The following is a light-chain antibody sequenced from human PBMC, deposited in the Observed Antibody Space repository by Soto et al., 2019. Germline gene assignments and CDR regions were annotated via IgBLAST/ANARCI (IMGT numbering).Light chain of an antibody. V-gene: IGLV2-14*01. CDR3: SSYTSSSLYV. CDR2: EVS. CDR1: SSDVGGYNY. J-gene: IGLJ1*01. Sequence: QAALPQPASVSGSPGQSITISCTGTSSDVGGYNYVSWYQQHPGKAPKLMIYEVSNRPSGVSNRFSGSKSGNTASLTISGLQAEEEADYYCSSYTSSSLYVFGTGTKVTVL.